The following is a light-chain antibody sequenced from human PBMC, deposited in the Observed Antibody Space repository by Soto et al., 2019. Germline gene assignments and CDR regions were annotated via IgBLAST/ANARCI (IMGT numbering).Light chain of an antibody. V-gene: IGKV1-39*01. J-gene: IGKJ1*01. Sequence: DIQMTPSPSSLSASVGDRVTITCRASQTIGANLNWYQQKPGKAPKLMIYAASSLQSGVPSRFSGSGSGTDFTLTISSLQPEDFATYYCQQSYSTPPWTCGQGTKVDIK. CDR3: QQSYSTPPWT. CDR1: QTIGAN. CDR2: AAS.